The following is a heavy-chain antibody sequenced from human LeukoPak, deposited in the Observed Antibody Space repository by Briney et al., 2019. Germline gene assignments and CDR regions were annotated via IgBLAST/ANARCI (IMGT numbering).Heavy chain of an antibody. CDR1: GYTFTSYY. V-gene: IGHV1-69*05. CDR2: IIPIFGTA. CDR3: ARDGTDH. D-gene: IGHD1-26*01. J-gene: IGHJ4*02. Sequence: SVKVSCKASGYTFTSYYMHWVRQAPGQGLGWMGRIIPIFGTANYAQKFQGRVTITTDESTSTAYMELSSLRSEDTAVYYCARDGTDHWGQGTLVTVSS.